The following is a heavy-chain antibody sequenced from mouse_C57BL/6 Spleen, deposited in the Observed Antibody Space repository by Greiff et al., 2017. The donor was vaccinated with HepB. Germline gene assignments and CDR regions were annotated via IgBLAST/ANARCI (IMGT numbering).Heavy chain of an antibody. D-gene: IGHD2-4*01. CDR2: ISSGGSYT. CDR3: ARHENYDYEAWFAY. V-gene: IGHV5-6*01. J-gene: IGHJ3*01. CDR1: GFTFSSYG. Sequence: VQLKESGGDLVKPGGSLKLSCAASGFTFSSYGMSWVRQTPDKRLEWVATISSGGSYTYYPDSVKGRFTISRDNAKNTLYLQMSSLKSEDTAMYYCARHENYDYEAWFAYGGQGTLVTVSA.